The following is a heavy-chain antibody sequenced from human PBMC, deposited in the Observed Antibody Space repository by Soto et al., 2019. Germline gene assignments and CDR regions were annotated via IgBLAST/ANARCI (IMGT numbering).Heavy chain of an antibody. D-gene: IGHD6-19*01. J-gene: IGHJ4*02. V-gene: IGHV1-69*02. Sequence: QVQLVQSGAEVKKPGSSVKVSCKASGGTFSSYTISWVRQAPGQGLEWMGRIIPILGIANYAQKFQGRVTITAEKSPSTAYMGLSSLRSEDTAVYYWARAMRAKWLHLRGSYFDYWGQGTLVTVSS. CDR2: IIPILGIA. CDR1: GGTFSSYT. CDR3: ARAMRAKWLHLRGSYFDY.